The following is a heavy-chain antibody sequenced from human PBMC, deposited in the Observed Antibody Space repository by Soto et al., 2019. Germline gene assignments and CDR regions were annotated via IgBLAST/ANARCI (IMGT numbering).Heavy chain of an antibody. CDR2: ISSSSSYI. Sequence: GGSLRLSCAASGFTFSSYSMNWVRQAPGKGLEWVSSISSSSSYIYYADSVKGRFTISRDNAKNSLYPQMNSLRAEDTAVYYCARGIAARHGMDVWGQGTTVTVSS. CDR3: ARGIAARHGMDV. CDR1: GFTFSSYS. J-gene: IGHJ6*02. V-gene: IGHV3-21*01. D-gene: IGHD6-6*01.